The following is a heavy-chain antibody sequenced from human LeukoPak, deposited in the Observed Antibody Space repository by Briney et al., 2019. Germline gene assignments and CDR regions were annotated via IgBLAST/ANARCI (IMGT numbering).Heavy chain of an antibody. D-gene: IGHD3-3*02. Sequence: AGGSLRLSCAASGFTFSSYSMNWVRQAPGKGLEWVSYISSSSSTTYYADSVKGRFTISRDNAKNSLYLQMNNLRAEDTAVYYCARERESFRIGAFDIWGQGTMVTVSS. CDR1: GFTFSSYS. J-gene: IGHJ3*02. CDR2: ISSSSSTT. V-gene: IGHV3-48*04. CDR3: ARERESFRIGAFDI.